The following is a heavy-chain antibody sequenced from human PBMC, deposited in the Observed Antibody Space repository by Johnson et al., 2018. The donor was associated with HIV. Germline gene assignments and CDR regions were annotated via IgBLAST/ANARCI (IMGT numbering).Heavy chain of an antibody. J-gene: IGHJ3*02. CDR2: IYSGGST. V-gene: IGHV3-53*01. D-gene: IGHD4-23*01. CDR3: ARDRVGSGGKGAFDI. Sequence: WVRQAPGKGLEWVSGIYSGGSTYYADSVKGRFTISRDNSNNTLYLQMNSLRAEDTALYFCARDRVGSGGKGAFDIWGQGTMVTVSS.